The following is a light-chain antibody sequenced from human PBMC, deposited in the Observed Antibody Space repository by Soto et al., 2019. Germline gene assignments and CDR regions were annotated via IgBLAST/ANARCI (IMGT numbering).Light chain of an antibody. CDR1: SSDIGAYNH. Sequence: QYVLTQPASVSGSPGQWITISCTGTSSDIGAYNHVSWYQQNPGKAPQLIIYEVNNRPSGLSNRFSASKSGNAASLTISGLQAEDEADYFCCSFTTSGTLVFGTGTKVTVL. V-gene: IGLV2-14*01. J-gene: IGLJ1*01. CDR2: EVN. CDR3: CSFTTSGTLV.